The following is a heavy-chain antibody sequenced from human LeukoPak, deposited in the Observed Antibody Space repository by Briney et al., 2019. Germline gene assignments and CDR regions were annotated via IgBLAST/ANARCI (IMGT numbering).Heavy chain of an antibody. CDR3: ARDVQYSSSWFDY. CDR2: INHTGST. J-gene: IGHJ4*02. V-gene: IGHV4-34*01. Sequence: SETLSLTCAVYGGSFSSYYWSWIRQPPGKGLEWIGEINHTGSTDYNPSLKSRVTMSVDTSKNQFSLKLSSVTAADTAVYYCARDVQYSSSWFDYWGQGTLVTVSS. D-gene: IGHD6-13*01. CDR1: GGSFSSYY.